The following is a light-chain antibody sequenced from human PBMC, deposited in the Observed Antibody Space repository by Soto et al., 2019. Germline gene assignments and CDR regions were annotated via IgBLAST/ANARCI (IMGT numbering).Light chain of an antibody. CDR1: QSVSSSY. CDR3: QQYGGSPPIT. J-gene: IGKJ5*01. V-gene: IGKV3-20*01. Sequence: EIVLTQSPGTLSLSPGERATLSCRASQSVSSSYLAWYQQKPGQAPRLLIYGASSRATGSTDRFSGSGSGRDFTLTISRLEAEDFAVYYCQQYGGSPPITFGQGTRLEIK. CDR2: GAS.